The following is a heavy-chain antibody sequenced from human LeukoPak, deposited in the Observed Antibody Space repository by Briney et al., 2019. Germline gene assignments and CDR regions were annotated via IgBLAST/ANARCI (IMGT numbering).Heavy chain of an antibody. V-gene: IGHV1-18*01. D-gene: IGHD2-2*01. Sequence: ASVTVSCKASGYTFTSYGISWVRRAPGQGLEWMGWISAYNGNTNYAQKLQGRVTMTTDTSTSTAYMELRSLRSDDTAVYYCARDCSSTSCILPYYFDYWGQGTLVTVSS. CDR3: ARDCSSTSCILPYYFDY. J-gene: IGHJ4*02. CDR1: GYTFTSYG. CDR2: ISAYNGNT.